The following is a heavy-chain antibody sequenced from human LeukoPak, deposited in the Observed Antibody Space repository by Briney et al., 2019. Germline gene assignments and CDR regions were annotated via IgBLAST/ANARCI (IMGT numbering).Heavy chain of an antibody. V-gene: IGHV3-23*01. CDR3: GKTTTGYSSGRYPGWPVDY. D-gene: IGHD6-19*01. CDR1: GFTFNNYA. Sequence: GGSLRLSCAASGFTFNNYAMYWVRQAPGKGLEWVSGIFGSGGSAHYADSVKGWFTISRDNSKNTVYLQMDSLRVEDTAVYYCGKTTTGYSSGRYPGWPVDYWGQGTLVTVSS. J-gene: IGHJ4*02. CDR2: IFGSGGSA.